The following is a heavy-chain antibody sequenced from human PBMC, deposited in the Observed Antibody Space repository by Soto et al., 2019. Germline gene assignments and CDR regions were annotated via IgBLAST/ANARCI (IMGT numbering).Heavy chain of an antibody. J-gene: IGHJ6*02. CDR2: ISYDGSNK. CDR3: AKEVVATILYYYYYGMDV. Sequence: VQLVESGGGVVQPGRSLRLSCAASGFTFSSYGMHWVRQAPGKGLEWVAVISYDGSNKYYADSVKGRFTISRDNSKNTLYLQMNSLRAEDTAVYYCAKEVVATILYYYYYGMDVWGQGTTVTVSS. V-gene: IGHV3-30*18. CDR1: GFTFSSYG. D-gene: IGHD5-12*01.